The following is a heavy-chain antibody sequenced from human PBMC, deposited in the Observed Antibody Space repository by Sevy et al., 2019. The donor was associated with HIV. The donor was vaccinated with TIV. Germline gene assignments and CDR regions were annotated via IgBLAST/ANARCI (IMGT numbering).Heavy chain of an antibody. D-gene: IGHD4-17*01. CDR3: AKDFSYGGNSWNFDF. Sequence: GGSLRLSCAASGFIFSKFVLSWVRQAPGRGLEWVSAVSGNDGSTYYAASVKGRFTISRDISENMLYLQMNSLSAEDTAVYYCAKDFSYGGNSWNFDFWGQGTLVTVSS. J-gene: IGHJ4*02. V-gene: IGHV3-23*01. CDR2: VSGNDGST. CDR1: GFIFSKFV.